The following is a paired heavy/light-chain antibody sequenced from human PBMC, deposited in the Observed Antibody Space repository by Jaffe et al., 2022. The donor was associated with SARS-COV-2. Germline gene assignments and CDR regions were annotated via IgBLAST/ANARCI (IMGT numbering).Light chain of an antibody. V-gene: IGLV3-21*02. CDR3: QVWDSSSDHGGV. CDR2: DDS. Sequence: SYVLTQPPSVSVAPGQTARITCGGNNIGSKSVHWYQQKPGQAPVLVVYDDSDRPSGIPERFSGSNSGNTATLTISRVEAGDEADYYCQVWDSSSDHGGVFGTGTKVTVL. J-gene: IGLJ1*01. CDR1: NIGSKS.
Heavy chain of an antibody. CDR1: GFTFSSYA. J-gene: IGHJ6*02. V-gene: IGHV3-30-3*01. Sequence: QVQLVESGGGVVQPGRSLRLSCAASGFTFSSYAMHWVRQAPGKGLEWVAVISYDGSNKYYADSVKGRFTISRDNSKNTLYLQMNSLRAEDTAVYYCARSYIAVADYYYYGMDVWGQGTTVTVSS. D-gene: IGHD6-19*01. CDR3: ARSYIAVADYYYYGMDV. CDR2: ISYDGSNK.